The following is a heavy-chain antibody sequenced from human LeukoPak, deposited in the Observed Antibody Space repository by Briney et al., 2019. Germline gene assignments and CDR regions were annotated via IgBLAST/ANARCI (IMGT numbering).Heavy chain of an antibody. Sequence: GGSLRLSCAASGFTFSSYGMHWVRQAPGKGLEWVAFIRYDGSNKYYADSVKGRFTISRDNSKNTLYLQMNSLRAEDTAVYYCARGDTIFGVAISLDYWGQGTLVTVSS. V-gene: IGHV3-30*02. CDR1: GFTFSSYG. D-gene: IGHD3-3*01. CDR3: ARGDTIFGVAISLDY. J-gene: IGHJ4*02. CDR2: IRYDGSNK.